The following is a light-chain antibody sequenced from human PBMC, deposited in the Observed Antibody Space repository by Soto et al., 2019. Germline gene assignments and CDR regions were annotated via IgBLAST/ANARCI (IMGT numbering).Light chain of an antibody. Sequence: QSALTQPASVSGSPGQSITISCTGSSSDVGGYNYVSWYQHHPGKAPKLLIYNVSDRPSGVSNRFSGSKSGNTASLTISGLKAEDEADYYCNSYTTSSTLVFGGGTKLTVL. CDR3: NSYTTSSTLV. J-gene: IGLJ3*02. CDR1: SSDVGGYNY. V-gene: IGLV2-14*03. CDR2: NVS.